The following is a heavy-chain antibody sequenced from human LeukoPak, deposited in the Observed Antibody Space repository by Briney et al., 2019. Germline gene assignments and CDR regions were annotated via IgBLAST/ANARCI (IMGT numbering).Heavy chain of an antibody. CDR2: IDISGRYV. Sequence: GGSLRLSCAASGFSFTSYSMNWVRQAPGKGLEWVSSIDISGRYVFYADSVKGRFTISRDNSKNTLYLQMNSLRAEDTAVSYCARGGDSSGSKRSAFDIWGQGTTVTVSS. J-gene: IGHJ3*02. D-gene: IGHD3-22*01. CDR3: ARGGDSSGSKRSAFDI. V-gene: IGHV3-21*04. CDR1: GFSFTSYS.